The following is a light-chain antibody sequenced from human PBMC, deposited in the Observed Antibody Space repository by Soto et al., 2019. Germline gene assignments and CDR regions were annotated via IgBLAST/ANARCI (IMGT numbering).Light chain of an antibody. V-gene: IGKV3-15*01. CDR2: GAS. CDR3: QQYNNWPRT. J-gene: IGKJ1*01. Sequence: EIVTTQSPATLSVSPGETDTLSCRASQSVSSNLAWYQQKPGQAPRLLIYGASTRATGIPARFSGSGSGTEFTLTISSLQSEDFAVYYCQQYNNWPRTFDQGTKVDIK. CDR1: QSVSSN.